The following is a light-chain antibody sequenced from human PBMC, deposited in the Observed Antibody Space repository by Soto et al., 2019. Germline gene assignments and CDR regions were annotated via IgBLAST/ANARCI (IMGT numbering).Light chain of an antibody. J-gene: IGKJ2*01. Sequence: EIVMTQSPATLSVSPGERATLSCRASQSVSSNLAWYQQKPGQAPRLLIYGASTRATGIPARFSGSGSGTEFTLTISSLKSEDFAVYYCQRYNNWPYTFGQGTKLEIK. CDR2: GAS. CDR1: QSVSSN. V-gene: IGKV3-15*01. CDR3: QRYNNWPYT.